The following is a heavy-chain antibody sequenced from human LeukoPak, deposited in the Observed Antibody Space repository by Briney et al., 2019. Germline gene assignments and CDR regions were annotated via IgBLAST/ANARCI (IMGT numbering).Heavy chain of an antibody. CDR2: IGVSGIHT. D-gene: IGHD7-27*01. CDR3: ARDLSLLGLDD. Sequence: PGGSLRLSCAASGFPLSSYWMHWVRQAPGKGLEWVSAIGVSGIHTYFADSVRGRFSISRDDSRNTVYLQMNSLRAGDTALYFCARDLSLLGLDDWGQGTLVTVSS. V-gene: IGHV3-21*04. CDR1: GFPLSSYW. J-gene: IGHJ4*02.